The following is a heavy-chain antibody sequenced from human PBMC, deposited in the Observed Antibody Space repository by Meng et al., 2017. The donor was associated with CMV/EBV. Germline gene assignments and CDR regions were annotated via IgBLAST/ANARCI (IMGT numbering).Heavy chain of an antibody. CDR3: ARGGPAARYYYYYYGMDV. J-gene: IGHJ6*02. CDR2: IYTSGST. Sequence: GSLRLSCTVSGGSISSYYWSWIRQPAGKGLEWIGRIYTSGSTNYNPSLKSRVTMSVDTSKNQFSLKLSSVTAADTAVYYCARGGPAARYYYYYYGMDVWGQGTTVTVSS. CDR1: GGSISSYY. D-gene: IGHD2-2*01. V-gene: IGHV4-4*07.